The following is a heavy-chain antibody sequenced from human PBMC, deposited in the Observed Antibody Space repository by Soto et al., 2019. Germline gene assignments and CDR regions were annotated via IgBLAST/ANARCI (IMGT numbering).Heavy chain of an antibody. D-gene: IGHD1-26*01. CDR1: GFTFDDYA. J-gene: IGHJ4*02. CDR2: ISWNSGSI. CDR3: AKGGSREPEGLDY. Sequence: EVQLVESGGGLVQPGRSLRLSCAASGFTFDDYAMHWVRQAPGKGLEWVSGISWNSGSIGYADSVKGRFTSSRDNAKNALYLQMNSLRAEDTALYYCAKGGSREPEGLDYWGQGTLVTVSS. V-gene: IGHV3-9*01.